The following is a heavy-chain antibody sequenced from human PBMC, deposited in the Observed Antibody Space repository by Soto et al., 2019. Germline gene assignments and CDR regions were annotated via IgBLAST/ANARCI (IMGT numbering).Heavy chain of an antibody. CDR1: GGSFSGYY. CDR3: ARDRQFWSGYTRKYYYYGMDV. CDR2: INHSGST. J-gene: IGHJ6*02. Sequence: SETLSLTCAVYGGSFSGYYWSWIRQPPGKGLEWIGEINHSGSTNYNPSLKSRVTISVDTSKNQFSLKLSSVTAADTAVYYCARDRQFWSGYTRKYYYYGMDVWGQGTTVTVSS. V-gene: IGHV4-34*01. D-gene: IGHD3-3*01.